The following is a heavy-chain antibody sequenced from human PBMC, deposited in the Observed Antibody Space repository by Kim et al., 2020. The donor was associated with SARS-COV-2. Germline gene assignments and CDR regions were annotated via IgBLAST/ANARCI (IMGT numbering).Heavy chain of an antibody. V-gene: IGHV5-51*01. Sequence: TSYSPSFQGQVTISADKSISTAYLQWSSLKASDTAMYYCARRSEGNGMDVWGQGTTVTVSS. CDR3: ARRSEGNGMDV. D-gene: IGHD3-10*01. CDR2: T. J-gene: IGHJ6*02.